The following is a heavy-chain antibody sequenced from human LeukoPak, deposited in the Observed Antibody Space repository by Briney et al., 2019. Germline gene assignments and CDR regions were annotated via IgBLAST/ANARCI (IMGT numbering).Heavy chain of an antibody. Sequence: GGSLRLSCAASGFTFSSYAMSWVRQAPGKGLEWVSAISGSGGSTYYADSVKGRFTISRDNSKNTLYLQMNSLRAEDMAVYYCAKALTGGETMNWFDPWGQGTLVTVSS. CDR1: GFTFSSYA. J-gene: IGHJ5*02. V-gene: IGHV3-23*01. CDR3: AKALTGGETMNWFDP. D-gene: IGHD1-14*01. CDR2: ISGSGGST.